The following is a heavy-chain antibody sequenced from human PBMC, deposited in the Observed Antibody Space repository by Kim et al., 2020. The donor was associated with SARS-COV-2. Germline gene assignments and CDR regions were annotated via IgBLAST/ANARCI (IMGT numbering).Heavy chain of an antibody. CDR3: ARVHYDSSGYSLDY. V-gene: IGHV3-30*07. Sequence: ADSMTGRFTIARDNSKNPLYLQMNSLRAEDTAVYYCARVHYDSSGYSLDYWGQGTLVTVSS. D-gene: IGHD3-22*01. J-gene: IGHJ4*02.